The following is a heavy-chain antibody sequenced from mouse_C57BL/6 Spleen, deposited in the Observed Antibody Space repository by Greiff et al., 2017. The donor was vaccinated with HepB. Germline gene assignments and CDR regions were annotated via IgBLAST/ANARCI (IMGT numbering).Heavy chain of an antibody. J-gene: IGHJ2*01. CDR1: GYTFTSYW. D-gene: IGHD1-1*01. Sequence: QVQLQQPGAELVRPGTSVKLSCKASGYTFTSYWMHWVKQRPGQGLEWIGVIDPSDSYTNYNQKFKGKATLTVDTSSSTAYMQLSSLTSEDSAVYYCAREDYYGSSYYFDYWGQGTTLTVSS. CDR3: AREDYYGSSYYFDY. CDR2: IDPSDSYT. V-gene: IGHV1-59*01.